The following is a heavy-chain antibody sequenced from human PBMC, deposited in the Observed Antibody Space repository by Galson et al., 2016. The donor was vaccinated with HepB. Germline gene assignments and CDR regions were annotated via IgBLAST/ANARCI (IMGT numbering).Heavy chain of an antibody. CDR2: INVGNGNT. V-gene: IGHV1-3*01. J-gene: IGHJ4*02. D-gene: IGHD1-1*01. CDR3: ARGGWDRTNDF. CDR1: GYTFTTYA. Sequence: SVKDSCKASGYTFTTYAMHWVRQAPGQRLEWMGWINVGNGNTKYSQKFQGRVTITRDTSASTAYMELSSLRSQDTAVYYCARGGWDRTNDFWGQGTLVTVSS.